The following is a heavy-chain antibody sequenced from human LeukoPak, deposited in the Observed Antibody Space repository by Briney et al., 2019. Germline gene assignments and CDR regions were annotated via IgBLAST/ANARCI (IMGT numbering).Heavy chain of an antibody. D-gene: IGHD6-13*01. Sequence: SETLSLTCAVYGGSFSGYYWSWIRQPPGKGLERNGEINHSGSTNYNPSLKSRVTISVDTSKNQFSLKLSSVTAADPAVYYCARHSSSWYRRFDYWGQGTLVTVSS. CDR2: INHSGST. J-gene: IGHJ4*02. CDR3: ARHSSSWYRRFDY. CDR1: GGSFSGYY. V-gene: IGHV4-34*01.